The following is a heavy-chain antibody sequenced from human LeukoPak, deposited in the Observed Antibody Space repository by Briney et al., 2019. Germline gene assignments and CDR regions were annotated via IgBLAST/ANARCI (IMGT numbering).Heavy chain of an antibody. D-gene: IGHD3-10*01. CDR2: INPNSGGT. CDR1: GYTFTGYY. J-gene: IGHJ4*02. V-gene: IGHV1-2*02. Sequence: ASVKVSCKASGYTFTGYYMHWVRQAPGQGHEWMGWINPNSGGTNYAQKFQGRVTMTRDTSISTAYMELSRLRSDDTAVYYCARDRAHGVPAAYWGQGTLVTLSS. CDR3: ARDRAHGVPAAY.